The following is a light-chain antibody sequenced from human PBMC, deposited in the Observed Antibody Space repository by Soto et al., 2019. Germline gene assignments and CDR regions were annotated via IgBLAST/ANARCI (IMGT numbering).Light chain of an antibody. Sequence: QSVLTQPPSVSAAPGQTVTISCSGSSSNIGNDYVSWFQQLPGTAPKLLIYDNYKRPSGIPDRFSGSKSGTSATLGITGLQPGDEADYYCGTWDSSLRGYVFGTGTQLTVL. J-gene: IGLJ1*01. CDR3: GTWDSSLRGYV. V-gene: IGLV1-51*01. CDR2: DNY. CDR1: SSNIGNDY.